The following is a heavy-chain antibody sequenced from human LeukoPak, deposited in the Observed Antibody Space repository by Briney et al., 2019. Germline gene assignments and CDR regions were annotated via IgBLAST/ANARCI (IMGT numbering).Heavy chain of an antibody. Sequence: TGGSLRLSCAASGFTFSSYWMHWVRQAPGEGLAWVSRVNSDESTTSYADPVKGRFTISRDNAKNMLYLQMNSLRVEDTAVYYCTTEMGAAAPDYTFDVWGQGTMVTVSS. D-gene: IGHD6-13*01. V-gene: IGHV3-74*01. CDR3: TTEMGAAAPDYTFDV. CDR2: VNSDESTT. J-gene: IGHJ3*01. CDR1: GFTFSSYW.